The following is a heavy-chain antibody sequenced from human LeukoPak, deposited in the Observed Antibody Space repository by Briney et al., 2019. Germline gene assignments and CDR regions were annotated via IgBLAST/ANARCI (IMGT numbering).Heavy chain of an antibody. CDR1: GFTSSSYW. J-gene: IGHJ6*04. Sequence: GGSLRLSCAASGFTSSSYWMSWVRQAPGKGLEWVANIKQDGSEKYYVDSVKGRFTISRDNAKNSLYLQMNSLRAEDTAVYYCARYCSGGSCHYYYGMDVWGKGTTVTVSS. CDR3: ARYCSGGSCHYYYGMDV. CDR2: IKQDGSEK. D-gene: IGHD2-15*01. V-gene: IGHV3-7*03.